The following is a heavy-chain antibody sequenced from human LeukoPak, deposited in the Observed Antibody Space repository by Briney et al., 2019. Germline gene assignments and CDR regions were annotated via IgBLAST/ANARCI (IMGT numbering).Heavy chain of an antibody. V-gene: IGHV3-7*01. CDR2: IKQDGSEK. Sequence: GGSLRLSCAASGFTFSSYWMSWVRRAPGKGLEWVANIKQDGSEKYYVDSVKGRFTISRDNAKNSLYLQMNSLRAEDTAVYYCARILEAAEERFDYWGQGTLVTVSS. CDR1: GFTFSSYW. J-gene: IGHJ4*02. CDR3: ARILEAAEERFDY. D-gene: IGHD6-13*01.